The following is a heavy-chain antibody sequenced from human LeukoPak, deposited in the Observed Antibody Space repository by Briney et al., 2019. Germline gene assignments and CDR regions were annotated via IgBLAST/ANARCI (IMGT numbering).Heavy chain of an antibody. V-gene: IGHV3-21*01. Sequence: PGGSLRLSCAASGFTFSSYSMNWVRQAPGKGLEWVSSISSSSSYIYYADSVKGRFTISRDNAKNSLYLQMNSLRAEDTAVYYCAIEPSIAARPGFDYWGQGTLVTVSS. D-gene: IGHD6-6*01. CDR1: GFTFSSYS. CDR2: ISSSSSYI. CDR3: AIEPSIAARPGFDY. J-gene: IGHJ4*02.